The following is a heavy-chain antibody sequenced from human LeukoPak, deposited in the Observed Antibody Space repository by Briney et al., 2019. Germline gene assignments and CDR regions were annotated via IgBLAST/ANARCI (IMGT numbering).Heavy chain of an antibody. V-gene: IGHV3-23*01. CDR1: GFTFSSYA. Sequence: GGSLRLSCEASGFTFSSYAMGWVRQAPGKGLEWVSVTSESGGSTHYADSVKGRFTISRDNSKNTLYLQMNSLRAEDTAVYYCAKEGYSSSWYRTDYYYYMDVWGKGTTVTVSS. J-gene: IGHJ6*03. D-gene: IGHD6-13*01. CDR3: AKEGYSSSWYRTDYYYYMDV. CDR2: TSESGGST.